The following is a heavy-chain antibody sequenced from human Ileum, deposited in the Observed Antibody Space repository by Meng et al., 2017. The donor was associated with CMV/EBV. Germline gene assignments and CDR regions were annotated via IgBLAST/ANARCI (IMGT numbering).Heavy chain of an antibody. Sequence: GSISSSSYYWGWIRQPPGKGLEWIGSIYYSGSTYYNPSLKSRVTISVDTSKNQFSLKLSSVTAADTAVYYCAILYYDYVWGSQEDYWGQGTLVTVSS. CDR1: GSISSSSYY. V-gene: IGHV4-39*01. CDR2: IYYSGST. D-gene: IGHD3-16*01. CDR3: AILYYDYVWGSQEDY. J-gene: IGHJ4*02.